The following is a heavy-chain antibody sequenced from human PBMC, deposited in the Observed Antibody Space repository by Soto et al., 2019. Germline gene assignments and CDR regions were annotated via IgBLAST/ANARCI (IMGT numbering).Heavy chain of an antibody. CDR1: GFIFTNFW. D-gene: IGHD6-13*01. V-gene: IGHV3-74*01. Sequence: GGSLRLSCEASGFIFTNFWMHWVRQVPGKGLVWVSRIDTSGSSTSYADSVKGRFTISRDNAKNTVSLQMNSLRAEDTGVYYCAKGSWYFDLWSQGSLVTVPQ. CDR2: IDTSGSST. CDR3: AKGSWYFDL. J-gene: IGHJ4*02.